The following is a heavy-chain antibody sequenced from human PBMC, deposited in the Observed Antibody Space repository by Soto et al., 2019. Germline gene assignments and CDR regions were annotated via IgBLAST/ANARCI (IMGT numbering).Heavy chain of an antibody. CDR1: GYTFTSYY. Sequence: GASVKVSCKASGYTFTSYYMHWVRQAPGQGLEWMGIINPSGGSTSYARKFQGWVTMTRDSSISTAYMELSKLTSHDTAVYYCARGRTFYDILTGYPDHFDFWGQGTLVTVSS. CDR3: ARGRTFYDILTGYPDHFDF. CDR2: INPSGGST. V-gene: IGHV1-46*01. J-gene: IGHJ4*02. D-gene: IGHD3-9*01.